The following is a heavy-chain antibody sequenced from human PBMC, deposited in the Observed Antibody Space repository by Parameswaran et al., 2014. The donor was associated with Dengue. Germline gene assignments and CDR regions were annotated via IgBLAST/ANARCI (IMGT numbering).Heavy chain of an antibody. J-gene: IGHJ3*02. D-gene: IGHD2-15*01. Sequence: VRQAPGKGLEWIAYLYYSGSTNYNPSLKSRVTISVDTSKNQFSLKLSSVTAADTAVYYCARGGGRWAFDIWGQGTMVTVSS. V-gene: IGHV4-59*01. CDR3: ARGGGRWAFDI. CDR2: LYYSGST.